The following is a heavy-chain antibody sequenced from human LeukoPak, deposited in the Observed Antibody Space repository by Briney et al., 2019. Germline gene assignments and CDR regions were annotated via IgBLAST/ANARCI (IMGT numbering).Heavy chain of an antibody. J-gene: IGHJ4*02. CDR3: ARQGSGNYLSPVNY. CDR2: IYYSGST. Sequence: SETLSLTYTVSGGSISSYYWGWIRQPPGKGLEWIGTIYYSGSTYYNPSLKSRVTISVDTSKNQFSLKLSSVTAADTAVYYCARQGSGNYLSPVNYWGQGTLVTVSS. D-gene: IGHD1-26*01. CDR1: GGSISSYY. V-gene: IGHV4-39*01.